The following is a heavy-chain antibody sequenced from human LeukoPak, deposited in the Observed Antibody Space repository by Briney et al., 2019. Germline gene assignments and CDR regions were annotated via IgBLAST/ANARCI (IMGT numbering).Heavy chain of an antibody. V-gene: IGHV3-7*03. Sequence: PGESLRLSCAASGFAFSNYWMNWVRQAPGKGLEWVANIKQDGSETYYVDSVKGRFTISRDNAKNSLYLQMNSLRAEDTAVYYCAKNPSAVGATEDYWGQGTLVTVSS. CDR3: AKNPSAVGATEDY. D-gene: IGHD1-26*01. CDR1: GFAFSNYW. J-gene: IGHJ4*02. CDR2: IKQDGSET.